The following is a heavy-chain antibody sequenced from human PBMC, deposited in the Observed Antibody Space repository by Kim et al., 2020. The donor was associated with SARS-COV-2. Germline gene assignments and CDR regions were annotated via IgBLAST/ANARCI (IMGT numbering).Heavy chain of an antibody. CDR1: GFTFSSYW. V-gene: IGHV3-74*01. D-gene: IGHD3-22*01. Sequence: GGSLRLSCAASGFTFSSYWMDWVRQAPGKGLVWVSRISSDGSTTDYADSVKGRFTISRDNAKNTLYLQMNSLRAEDTAVYYCARDGRERRSGVLVITTPLFDHWGQGTLVSVSS. J-gene: IGHJ4*02. CDR2: ISSDGSTT. CDR3: ARDGRERRSGVLVITTPLFDH.